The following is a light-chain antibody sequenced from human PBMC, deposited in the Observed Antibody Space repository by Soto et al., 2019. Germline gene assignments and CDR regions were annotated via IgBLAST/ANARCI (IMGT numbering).Light chain of an antibody. CDR3: QQRSNWIT. Sequence: EIVLTQSPATLSLSPGERATLSCRASQSVSSYLAWYQQQPGQAPRLLIYDASNRATGIPARFSGSGSRTDFTLTISSLEPEDFAVYYCQQRSNWITFGQGTRLEIK. V-gene: IGKV3-11*01. CDR2: DAS. J-gene: IGKJ5*01. CDR1: QSVSSY.